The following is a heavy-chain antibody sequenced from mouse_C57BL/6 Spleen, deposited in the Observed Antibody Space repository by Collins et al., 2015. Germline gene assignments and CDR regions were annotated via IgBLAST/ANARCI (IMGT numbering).Heavy chain of an antibody. V-gene: IGHV4-1*02. Sequence: EVMLLDSGGGPVQPGGSLKLSCAASGFDFSRYWMTWVRQAPGKGLEWIGEIYPDSSTINYTPSLKDKFIISRDNAKNTLYLQMSKVRSEDTALYYCARRGYGNYWFFDVWGQGTSVTVSS. J-gene: IGHJ4*01. CDR1: GFDFSRYW. CDR3: ARRGYGNYWFFDV. CDR2: IYPDSSTI. D-gene: IGHD2-10*02.